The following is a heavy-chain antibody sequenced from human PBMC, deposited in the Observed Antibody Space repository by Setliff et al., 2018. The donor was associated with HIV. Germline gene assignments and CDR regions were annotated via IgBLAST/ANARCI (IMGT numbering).Heavy chain of an antibody. D-gene: IGHD6-19*01. CDR3: ARREGVRYSSGYYGGAFDI. CDR2: IYFNGVT. J-gene: IGHJ3*02. Sequence: SETLSRTCTVSGGSMKPYYWSWIRQPPGKGPEWIGFIYFNGVTDYNPSLKSRLIMSLDMSRNQVSLKMTSVTAADTAVYYCARREGVRYSSGYYGGAFDIWGQGTMVTVSS. CDR1: GGSMKPYY. V-gene: IGHV4-59*08.